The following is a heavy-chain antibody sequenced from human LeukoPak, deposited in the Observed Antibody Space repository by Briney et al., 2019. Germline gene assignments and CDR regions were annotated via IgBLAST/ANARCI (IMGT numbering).Heavy chain of an antibody. Sequence: PGGSLRLSCAASGFTFSSYWMHWVRQAPGKGLVWVSRINSDGSSTSYADSVKGRFTMSRDNAKNTLYLQMNSLRAEDTAVYYCARGKAVAGTFSWFDPWGQGTLVTVSS. CDR3: ARGKAVAGTFSWFDP. D-gene: IGHD6-19*01. V-gene: IGHV3-74*01. CDR1: GFTFSSYW. J-gene: IGHJ5*02. CDR2: INSDGSST.